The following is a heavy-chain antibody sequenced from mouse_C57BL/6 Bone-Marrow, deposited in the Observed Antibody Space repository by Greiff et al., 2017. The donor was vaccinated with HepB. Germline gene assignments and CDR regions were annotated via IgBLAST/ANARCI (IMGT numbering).Heavy chain of an antibody. D-gene: IGHD1-1*01. CDR3: ARGGLLRGYFDY. CDR2: INPNNGGT. J-gene: IGHJ2*01. Sequence: EVQLQQPGAELVKPGASVKMSCKASGYTFTDYNMDWVKQSHGKSLEWIGDINPNNGGTIYNQKFKGKATLTVDKSSSTAYMELRSLTSDDTAVYYWARGGLLRGYFDYWGQGTTLTVSS. CDR1: GYTFTDYN. V-gene: IGHV1-18*01.